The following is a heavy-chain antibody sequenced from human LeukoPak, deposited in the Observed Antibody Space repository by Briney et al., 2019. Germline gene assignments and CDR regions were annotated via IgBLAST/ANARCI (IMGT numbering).Heavy chain of an antibody. J-gene: IGHJ4*02. D-gene: IGHD6-19*01. V-gene: IGHV3-23*01. CDR3: AKDKGYSSGWYNY. Sequence: GGSLRLSCAASGFTFNSYTMSWVRQAPGKGLEWVSAISSSGGSTYYADSVKGRFTISRDNSKNTLYLQMNSLRAEDTAVYYCAKDKGYSSGWYNYWGQGTLDTVSS. CDR1: GFTFNSYT. CDR2: ISSSGGST.